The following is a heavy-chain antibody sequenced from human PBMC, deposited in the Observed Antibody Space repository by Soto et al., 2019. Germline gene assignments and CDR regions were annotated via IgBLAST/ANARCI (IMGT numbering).Heavy chain of an antibody. CDR1: GGSISSYY. J-gene: IGHJ5*02. D-gene: IGHD3-3*01. V-gene: IGHV4-59*01. CDR3: ARDRYDFWSGYYRGNWFAP. CDR2: IYYSGST. Sequence: QVQLQESGPGLVKPSETLSLTCTVSGGSISSYYWSWIRQPPGKGLEWIGDIYYSGSTNYNPSLKSRVTISVDTSKNQFSLKLSSVTAADTAVYYCARDRYDFWSGYYRGNWFAPWGQGTLVTVSS.